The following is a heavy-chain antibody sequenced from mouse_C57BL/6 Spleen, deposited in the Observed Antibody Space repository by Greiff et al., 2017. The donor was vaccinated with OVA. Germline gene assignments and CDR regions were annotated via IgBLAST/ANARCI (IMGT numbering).Heavy chain of an antibody. CDR2: IDPSDSYT. J-gene: IGHJ2*01. CDR1: GYTFTSYW. CDR3: ARGGGITTVVATEFLDY. D-gene: IGHD1-1*01. V-gene: IGHV1-59*01. Sequence: QVQLQQPGAELVRPGTSVKLSCKASGYTFTSYWMHWVKQRPGQGLEWIGVIDPSDSYTNYNQKFKGKATLTVDTSSSTAYMQLSSLTSEDSAVYYCARGGGITTVVATEFLDYWGQGTTLTVSS.